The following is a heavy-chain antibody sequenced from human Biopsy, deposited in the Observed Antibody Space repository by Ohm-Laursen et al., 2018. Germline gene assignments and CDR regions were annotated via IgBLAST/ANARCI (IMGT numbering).Heavy chain of an antibody. CDR2: ISNDENYK. CDR1: GFTFSSYG. CDR3: AKARVAIRYFDI. Sequence: SLRLSCTASGFTFSSYGMHWVRQAPGKGLEWVAVISNDENYKNYADSVRGRFTISRDNSENTLYLQMNSLRAGDTALYYCAKARVAIRYFDIWGRGTLVTVSS. D-gene: IGHD2-15*01. J-gene: IGHJ2*01. V-gene: IGHV3-30*18.